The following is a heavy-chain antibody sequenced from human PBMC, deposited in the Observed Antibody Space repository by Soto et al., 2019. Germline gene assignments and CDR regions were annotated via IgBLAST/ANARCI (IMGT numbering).Heavy chain of an antibody. J-gene: IGHJ4*02. D-gene: IGHD3-16*02. V-gene: IGHV3-23*01. CDR3: AKDIKITRLRLGELSLDPPY. CDR1: GFTFSSYA. Sequence: PGGSLRLSCAASGFTFSSYAMSWVRQAPGKGLELVSAISGSGGSTYYADSVKGRFTISRDNSKNTLYLQMNSLRAEDTAVYYCAKDIKITRLRLGELSLDPPYWGQGTLVTVSS. CDR2: ISGSGGST.